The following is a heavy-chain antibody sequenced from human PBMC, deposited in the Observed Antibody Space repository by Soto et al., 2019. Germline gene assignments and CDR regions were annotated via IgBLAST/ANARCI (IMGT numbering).Heavy chain of an antibody. V-gene: IGHV3-23*01. CDR1: GLTFTNYA. CDR3: ENSDYTTSSTC. CDR2: VSNTGDST. Sequence: EVQLLESGGGLVQPGGSLRLSCAASGLTFTNYAMSWVRQAPGKGLEWVSAVSNTGDSTYYADSVGGLFTISRVNSKRLVYLQTNSMRVEDTAIYYCENSDYTTSSTCWGQGTLVTVSS. J-gene: IGHJ4*02. D-gene: IGHD1-26*01.